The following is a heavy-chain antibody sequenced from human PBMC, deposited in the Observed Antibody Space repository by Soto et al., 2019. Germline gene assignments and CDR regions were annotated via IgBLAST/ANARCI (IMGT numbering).Heavy chain of an antibody. D-gene: IGHD3-22*01. CDR2: ISSSSSYI. Sequence: GGSLRLSCAASGFTFSSYSMNWVRQAPGKGLEWVSSISSSSSYIYYADSVKGRFTISRDNAKNSLYLQTNSLRAEDTAVYYCEREDSSNPRLVWGQGTTVTVSS. J-gene: IGHJ6*02. CDR1: GFTFSSYS. V-gene: IGHV3-21*01. CDR3: EREDSSNPRLV.